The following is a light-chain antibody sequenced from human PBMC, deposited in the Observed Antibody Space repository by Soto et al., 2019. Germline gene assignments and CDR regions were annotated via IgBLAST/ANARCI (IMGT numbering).Light chain of an antibody. CDR3: FQRTSWPGT. Sequence: DVVMTQSPLSLPVTLGQPASISCRSPESLEYSDGVAYLSWYQQRPGQSPRRLIYEVSHRDSRVPDRFSGSGSRTDFTLRISRVEAGDVGIYYCFQRTSWPGTFGQGTKVEIK. CDR2: EVS. CDR1: ESLEYSDGVAY. J-gene: IGKJ1*01. V-gene: IGKV2-30*01.